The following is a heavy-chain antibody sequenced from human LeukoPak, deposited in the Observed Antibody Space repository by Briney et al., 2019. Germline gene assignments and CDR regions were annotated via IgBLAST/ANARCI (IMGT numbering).Heavy chain of an antibody. CDR1: GGTFSSYA. CDR2: INPNSGGT. V-gene: IGHV1-2*02. CDR3: ARERRNYDY. D-gene: IGHD4-11*01. Sequence: ASVKVSCKASGGTFSSYAISWVRQAPGQGLEWMGWINPNSGGTNYAQKFQGRVTMTRDTSISTAYMELSRLRSDDTAVYYCARERRNYDYWGQGTLVTVSS. J-gene: IGHJ4*02.